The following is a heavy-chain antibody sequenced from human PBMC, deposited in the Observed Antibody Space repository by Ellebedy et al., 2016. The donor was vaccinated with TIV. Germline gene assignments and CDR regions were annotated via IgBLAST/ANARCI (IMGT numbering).Heavy chain of an antibody. D-gene: IGHD6-19*01. J-gene: IGHJ4*02. Sequence: SETLSLTCTVSGDSVSSGSYCWSWIRQPPGKGLEWIGYSYYSGSSDYSPSLKSRVTISIDTSSNQFSLNLTSVTAADTAVYYCARRQVSALDYWGQGILVTVSP. V-gene: IGHV4-61*01. CDR1: GDSVSSGSYC. CDR3: ARRQVSALDY. CDR2: SYYSGSS.